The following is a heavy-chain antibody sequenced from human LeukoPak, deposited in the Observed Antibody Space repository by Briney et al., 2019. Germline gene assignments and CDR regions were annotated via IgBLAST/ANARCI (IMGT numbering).Heavy chain of an antibody. CDR2: ISYDGSNK. V-gene: IGHV3-30-3*01. J-gene: IGHJ5*02. CDR3: AREGGPVDTAMVDWFDA. CDR1: GFTFSSYA. D-gene: IGHD5-18*01. Sequence: GGSLRHSCAASGFTFSSYAMHWVRQAPAKGLEWVGVISYDGSNKYYSDSVKGRFTISRDNSKNTLYLQMNSLRAEDTVVYCWAREGGPVDTAMVDWFDAWGQGTLVTASS.